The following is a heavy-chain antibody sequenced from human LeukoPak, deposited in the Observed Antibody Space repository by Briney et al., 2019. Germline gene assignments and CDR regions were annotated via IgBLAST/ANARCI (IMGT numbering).Heavy chain of an antibody. CDR3: ASRHCSGENCYAGPLDF. D-gene: IGHD2-8*02. CDR1: AFSDKSNY. V-gene: IGHV3-53*01. J-gene: IGHJ4*02. Sequence: PGGSLRLSCVASAFSDKSNYMSWVRQAPGKGLEWVSVSYSGGSTYYEDSVKGRFTVSSDVSKNTPYLQMNNLRGEDTAVYYCASRHCSGENCYAGPLDFWGQGIQVTVSS. CDR2: SYSGGST.